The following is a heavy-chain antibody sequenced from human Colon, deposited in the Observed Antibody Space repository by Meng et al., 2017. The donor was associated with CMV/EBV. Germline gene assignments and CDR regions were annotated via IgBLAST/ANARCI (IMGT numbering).Heavy chain of an antibody. J-gene: IGHJ5*02. V-gene: IGHV1-69*12. D-gene: IGHD6-13*01. Sequence: QVRVGRVGAECKKPGSSVKVPGKASGGTFDTYTFNVVRQAPGEGLEWMGGIIPMFGSPSYSLKFRGRVTITADELEVNSLRSEDTAVYYCARGKQAGFDLWGQGTLVTVSS. CDR3: ARGKQAGFDL. CDR2: IIPMFGSP. CDR1: GGTFDTYT.